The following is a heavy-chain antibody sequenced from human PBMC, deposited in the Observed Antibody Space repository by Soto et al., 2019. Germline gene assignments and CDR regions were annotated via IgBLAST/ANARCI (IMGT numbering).Heavy chain of an antibody. J-gene: IGHJ6*02. D-gene: IGHD2-2*01. CDR3: TTDGSVVPAARRCYGYYCYCLDF. CDR2: IKRKTDGGTT. V-gene: IGHV3-15*01. Sequence: GGSLRLSCAASGFTFSNAWMSWVRQAPGKGLEWVGRIKRKTDGGTTDYAAPVKGRITNSRDNSKNTLDLQMNSLKTEDTTVKYCTTDGSVVPAARRCYGYYCYCLDFWGQGTTVTVSS. CDR1: GFTFSNAW.